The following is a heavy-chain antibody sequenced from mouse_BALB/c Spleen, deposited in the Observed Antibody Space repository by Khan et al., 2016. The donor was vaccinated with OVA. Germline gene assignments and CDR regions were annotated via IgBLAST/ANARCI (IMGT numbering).Heavy chain of an antibody. J-gene: IGHJ2*01. Sequence: LVQSGGSRKLSCAASGFTFTSYGMHWIRQAPEKGLEWVAYISSDSYTIYYADTVKGRFTISRDNPKNTLFLQMTSLRSGDTAIYFCATSYFYGYCFDYWGQGTTLTVSS. CDR1: GFTFTSYG. D-gene: IGHD1-1*01. V-gene: IGHV5-17*02. CDR3: ATSYFYGYCFDY. CDR2: ISSDSYTI.